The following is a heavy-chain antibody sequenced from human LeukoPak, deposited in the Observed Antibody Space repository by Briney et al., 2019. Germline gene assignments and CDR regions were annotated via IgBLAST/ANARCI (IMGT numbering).Heavy chain of an antibody. CDR1: GFTFSTYW. V-gene: IGHV3-7*01. Sequence: GGSLRLSCAASGFTFSTYWMNWVRQAPGKGLKWVANIKEDGSREYYVDSVKGRFTISRDNAKNSLYLQMDSLTAEDTAVYYCARDSPGYGAYVSWGQGTLVSVSS. D-gene: IGHD5-12*01. CDR2: IKEDGSRE. CDR3: ARDSPGYGAYVS. J-gene: IGHJ1*01.